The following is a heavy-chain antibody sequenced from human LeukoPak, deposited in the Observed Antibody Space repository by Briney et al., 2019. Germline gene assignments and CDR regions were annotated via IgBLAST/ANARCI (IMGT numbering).Heavy chain of an antibody. V-gene: IGHV1-2*04. Sequence: GASVKVSCKASGYTFTRYGITWVRQAPGQGLEWMGWINPNSGGTNYAQKFQGWVTMTRDTSISTAYMELSRLRSDDTAVYYCARNYYGSGSYLSFDYWGQGTLVTVSS. CDR2: INPNSGGT. D-gene: IGHD3-10*01. CDR1: GYTFTRYG. CDR3: ARNYYGSGSYLSFDY. J-gene: IGHJ4*02.